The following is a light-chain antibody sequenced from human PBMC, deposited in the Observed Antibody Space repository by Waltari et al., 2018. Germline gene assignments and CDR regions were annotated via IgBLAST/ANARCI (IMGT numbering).Light chain of an antibody. Sequence: RLTQPPSSLSASVGAGVTITCRASQSIGNYLNWYQHNPGKAPNLLIYAASTLQSGVPSRFSGSGSGADFTLTITSLQPEDFATYYCQQSYSTSYSFGQGTHLEIK. CDR1: QSIGNY. V-gene: IGKV1-39*01. CDR2: AAS. J-gene: IGKJ2*03. CDR3: QQSYSTSYS.